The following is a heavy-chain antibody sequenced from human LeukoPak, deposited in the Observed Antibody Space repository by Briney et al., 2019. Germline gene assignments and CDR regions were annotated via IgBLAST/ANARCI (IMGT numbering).Heavy chain of an antibody. CDR2: IYYSGST. CDR1: GGSISSYY. V-gene: IGHV4-59*08. D-gene: IGHD3-10*01. Sequence: SETLSLTCTVSGGSISSYYWSWIRQLPGKGLEWIGYIYYSGSTNYNPSLKSRVTISVDTSKNQFSLKLSSVTAADTAVYYCARHTYYYGSGSYLDYWGQGTLVTVSS. J-gene: IGHJ4*02. CDR3: ARHTYYYGSGSYLDY.